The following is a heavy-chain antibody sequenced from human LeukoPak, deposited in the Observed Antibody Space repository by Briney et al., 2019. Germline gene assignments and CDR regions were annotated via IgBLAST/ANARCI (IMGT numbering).Heavy chain of an antibody. D-gene: IGHD4-23*01. Sequence: ASVKVSCKVSGYTLTELSMHWVRQAPGKGLEWVGGFDPEDGETIYAQKFQGRVTMTEDTSTDTAYMELSSLRSEDTAVYYSATPTPDYGGNSGYDFDYWGQGTLVTVSS. CDR2: FDPEDGET. J-gene: IGHJ4*02. V-gene: IGHV1-24*01. CDR3: ATPTPDYGGNSGYDFDY. CDR1: GYTLTELS.